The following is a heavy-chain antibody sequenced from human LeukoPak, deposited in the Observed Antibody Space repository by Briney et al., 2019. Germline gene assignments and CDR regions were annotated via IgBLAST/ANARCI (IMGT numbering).Heavy chain of an antibody. CDR3: ARIWSGWYDKFFDP. CDR1: GFTFSNYS. CDR2: ISSRSIYI. V-gene: IGHV3-21*01. J-gene: IGHJ5*02. D-gene: IGHD6-19*01. Sequence: GGSLGLSCGGSGFTFSNYSINWVRQAPGKGLEWVSSISSRSIYIYYAGSVEGRFTISRDDARNSVYLQMNSLRADDTAVYYCARIWSGWYDKFFDPWGQGTLVTVSS.